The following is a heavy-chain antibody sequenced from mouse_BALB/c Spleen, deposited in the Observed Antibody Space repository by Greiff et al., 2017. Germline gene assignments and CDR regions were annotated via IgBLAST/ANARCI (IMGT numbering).Heavy chain of an antibody. V-gene: IGHV10-1*02. J-gene: IGHJ3*01. Sequence: EVMLVESGGGLVQPKGSLKLSCAASGFTFNTYAMNWVRQAPGKGMEWVARIRSKSNNYATYYADSVKDRFTISRDDSQSMLYLQMNNLKTEDTAMYYCERHDWAYWGQGTLVTVSA. D-gene: IGHD2-12*01. CDR1: GFTFNTYA. CDR3: ERHDWAY. CDR2: IRSKSNNYAT.